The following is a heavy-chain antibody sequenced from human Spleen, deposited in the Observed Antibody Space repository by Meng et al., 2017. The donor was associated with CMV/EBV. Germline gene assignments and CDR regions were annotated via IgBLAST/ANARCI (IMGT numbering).Heavy chain of an antibody. CDR2: ITWDGRST. D-gene: IGHD3-10*01. CDR1: GFTFDDYT. V-gene: IGHV3-43*01. J-gene: IGHJ6*02. CDR3: AKDIYGSGDYTMDV. Sequence: GGSLRLSCAASGFTFDDYTMHWVRQGPGKGLDWVSLITWDGRSTYYADSVKGRSTISRDNSKNSLYLQMNSLTTEDTALYYCAKDIYGSGDYTMDVWGQGTTVTVSS.